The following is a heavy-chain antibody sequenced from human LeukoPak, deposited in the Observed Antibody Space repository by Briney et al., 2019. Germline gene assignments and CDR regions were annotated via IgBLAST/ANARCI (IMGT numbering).Heavy chain of an antibody. J-gene: IGHJ3*02. V-gene: IGHV4-34*01. CDR1: GGSFSGYY. D-gene: IGHD3-22*01. Sequence: KPSETLSLTCAVYGGSFSGYYWSWIRQPPGKGLEWIGEINHSGSTNYNPSLKSRVTISVDTSKNQFSLKLSSVTAADTAVYYCARDPPSGSNAFDIWGQGTMVTVSS. CDR2: INHSGST. CDR3: ARDPPSGSNAFDI.